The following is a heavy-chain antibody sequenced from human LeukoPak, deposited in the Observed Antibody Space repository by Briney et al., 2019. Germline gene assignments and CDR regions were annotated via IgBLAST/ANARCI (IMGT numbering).Heavy chain of an antibody. J-gene: IGHJ4*02. Sequence: TSETLSLTCTVSGGSISSYYWGWIRQPPGKGLEWIGSIYHSGSTYYNPSLKSRVTISVDTSKNQFSLKLSSVTAADTAVYYCARHPQQWLTYFDYWGQGTLVTVSS. CDR3: ARHPQQWLTYFDY. CDR1: GGSISSYY. D-gene: IGHD6-19*01. CDR2: IYHSGST. V-gene: IGHV4-38-2*02.